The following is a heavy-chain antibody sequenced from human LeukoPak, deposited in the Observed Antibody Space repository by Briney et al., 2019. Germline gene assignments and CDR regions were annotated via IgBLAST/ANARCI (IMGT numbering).Heavy chain of an antibody. J-gene: IGHJ4*02. D-gene: IGHD3-22*01. CDR2: INPNSGGT. V-gene: IGHV1-2*06. Sequence: ASVKVSRKASGYTFTGYYMHWVRQAPGQGLEWMGRINPNSGGTNYAQKFQGRVTMTRDTSISTAYMELSRLRSDDTAVYYCATGTYYYDSSGYYPDYFDYWGQGTLVTVSS. CDR3: ATGTYYYDSSGYYPDYFDY. CDR1: GYTFTGYY.